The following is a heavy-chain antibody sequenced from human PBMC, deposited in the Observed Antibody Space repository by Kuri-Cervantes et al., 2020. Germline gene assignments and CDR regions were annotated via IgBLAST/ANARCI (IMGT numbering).Heavy chain of an antibody. V-gene: IGHV1-18*04. CDR3: AREKYYDILTGLETTYYFDY. D-gene: IGHD3-9*01. CDR1: GYTFTGYY. CDR2: ISAYNGNT. Sequence: ASVKVSCKASGYTFTGYYMHWVRQASGQGLEWMGWISAYNGNTNYAQKLQGRVTMTTDTSTSTAYMELRSLRSDDTAVYYCAREKYYDILTGLETTYYFDYWGQGTLVTVSS. J-gene: IGHJ4*02.